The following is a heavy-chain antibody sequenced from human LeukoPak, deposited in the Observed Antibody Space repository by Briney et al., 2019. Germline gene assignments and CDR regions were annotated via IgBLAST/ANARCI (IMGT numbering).Heavy chain of an antibody. Sequence: GGSLRLSCEASGFTFLNYAMSWVRQAPGKGLQWVSGISGRDDTTYYTDSPEGSTYYTNSAEGRFTISRDNSKNTVYLQIDSLGVEDTAVYYCAKCMSATGVCLNFDSWGQGILVTVSS. CDR3: AKCMSATGVCLNFDS. J-gene: IGHJ4*02. D-gene: IGHD2-21*02. V-gene: IGHV3-23*01. CDR2: ISGRDDTTYYTDSPEGST. CDR1: GFTFLNYA.